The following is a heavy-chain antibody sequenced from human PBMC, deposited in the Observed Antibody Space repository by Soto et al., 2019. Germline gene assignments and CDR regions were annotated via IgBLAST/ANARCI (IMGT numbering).Heavy chain of an antibody. D-gene: IGHD2-2*03. CDR2: MNPNSGNT. Sequence: ASVKVSCKASGYTFTSYDINWVRQATGQGLEWMGWMNPNSGNTGYAQKFQGRVTMTRNTSISTAYMELSSLRSGDTAVYYCARGLDNYYYYYMDVWGKGTTVTVS. J-gene: IGHJ6*03. V-gene: IGHV1-8*01. CDR3: ARGLDNYYYYYMDV. CDR1: GYTFTSYD.